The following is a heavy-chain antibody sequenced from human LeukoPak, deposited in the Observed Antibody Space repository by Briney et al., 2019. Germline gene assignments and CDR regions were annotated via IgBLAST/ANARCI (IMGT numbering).Heavy chain of an antibody. Sequence: SETLSLTCAVSVGSISSGNWWTWVRQSPGKGLEWIGEIYHNGTHNYNPSLKSRVTISADTFKNHFSLKLTSVTAADTAVYYCATAPILRGEGGEHYKYGMDVWGQGTTVIVSS. J-gene: IGHJ6*02. D-gene: IGHD2-2*02. CDR3: ATAPILRGEGGEHYKYGMDV. V-gene: IGHV4/OR15-8*03. CDR1: VGSISSGNW. CDR2: IYHNGTH.